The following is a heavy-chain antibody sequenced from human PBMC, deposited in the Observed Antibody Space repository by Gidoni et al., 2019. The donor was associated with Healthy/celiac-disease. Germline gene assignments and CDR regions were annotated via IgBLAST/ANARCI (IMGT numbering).Heavy chain of an antibody. D-gene: IGHD2-8*01. CDR3: AKGPPPYCTNGVCPPAGPYYYGMDV. CDR1: GFTFSSYS. Sequence: EVQLLESGGGLVQPGGSLRLSCSASGFTFSSYSMSWVRQAPGKGREWVSAIRGSGGSTYYADSVKGRFTISRDNSKNTLYLQMNSLRAEDTAVYYCAKGPPPYCTNGVCPPAGPYYYGMDVWGQGTTVTVSS. J-gene: IGHJ6*02. V-gene: IGHV3-23*01. CDR2: IRGSGGST.